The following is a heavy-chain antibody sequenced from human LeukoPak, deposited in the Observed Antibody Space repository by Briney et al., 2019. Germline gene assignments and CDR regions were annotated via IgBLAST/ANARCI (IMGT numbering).Heavy chain of an antibody. CDR3: ARVDDSSGYYPYYFDY. Sequence: PSETPSLTCTVSGGSISSYYWSWIRQPPGKGLEWIGYIYYSGSTNYNPSLKSRVTISVDTSKNQFSLKLSSVTAADTAVYYCARVDDSSGYYPYYFDYWGQGTLVTVSS. J-gene: IGHJ4*02. V-gene: IGHV4-59*01. CDR2: IYYSGST. D-gene: IGHD3-22*01. CDR1: GGSISSYY.